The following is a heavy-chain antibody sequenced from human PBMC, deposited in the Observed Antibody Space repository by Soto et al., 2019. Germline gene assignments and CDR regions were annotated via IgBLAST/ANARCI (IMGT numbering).Heavy chain of an antibody. CDR1: GFTFSNYA. D-gene: IGHD2-21*02. CDR3: AKVGGDGSDYRPVDY. J-gene: IGHJ4*02. V-gene: IGHV3-23*01. CDR2: ISNNGGVT. Sequence: EVQLLESGGDLVQPGGSLRLSCAASGFTFSNYAMNWVRPAPGKGLEWVSGISNNGGVTYYAASVKGRFTISRDNSKNTLYLHMNSLRAEDTAVYYCAKVGGDGSDYRPVDYWGQGTRVTVAA.